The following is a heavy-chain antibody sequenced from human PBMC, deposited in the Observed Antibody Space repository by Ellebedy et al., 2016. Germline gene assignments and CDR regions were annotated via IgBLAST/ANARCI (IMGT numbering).Heavy chain of an antibody. CDR2: IYYSGST. J-gene: IGHJ2*01. V-gene: IGHV4-59*08. CDR1: GGSISSYY. CDR3: ARHQYYYGSGKYWYFDL. Sequence: SETLSLTCTVSGGSISSYYWSWIRQPPGKGLEWIGYIYYSGSTYYNPSLKSRVTISVDTSKNQFSLKLSSVTAADTAVYYCARHQYYYGSGKYWYFDLWGRGTLVTVSS. D-gene: IGHD3-10*01.